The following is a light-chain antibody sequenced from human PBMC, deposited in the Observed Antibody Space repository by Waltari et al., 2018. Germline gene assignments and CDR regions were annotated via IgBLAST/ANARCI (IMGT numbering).Light chain of an antibody. Sequence: DVQMTQSPSSLSSSVGVTVNITCRASQDITDSLAWYQQKPGKAPKLLIYGASNLYSGVPSRFSGSGTGTDFTLTISSLQPEDFAVYYCQQRDSYPLTFGGGTKVEIK. J-gene: IGKJ4*01. V-gene: IGKV1-9*01. CDR1: QDITDS. CDR2: GAS. CDR3: QQRDSYPLT.